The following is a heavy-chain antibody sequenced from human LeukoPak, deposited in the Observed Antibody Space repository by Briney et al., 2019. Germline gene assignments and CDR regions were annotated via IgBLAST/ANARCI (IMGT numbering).Heavy chain of an antibody. CDR1: GFTFSSYE. J-gene: IGHJ4*02. D-gene: IGHD5-18*01. CDR3: ARDRRYGYYFDY. CDR2: ISSSSSYI. V-gene: IGHV3-21*01. Sequence: GGSLRLSCAASGFTFSSYEMNWVRQAPGKGLEWVSSISSSSSYIYYADSVKGRFTISRDNAKNSLYLQMNSLRAEDTAVYYCARDRRYGYYFDYWGQGILVTVSS.